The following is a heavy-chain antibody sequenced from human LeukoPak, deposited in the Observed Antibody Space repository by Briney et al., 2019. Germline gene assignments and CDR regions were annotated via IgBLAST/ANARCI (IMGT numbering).Heavy chain of an antibody. D-gene: IGHD5-12*01. CDR3: ARHVGNSGYAPFDY. V-gene: IGHV4-59*08. CDR2: IYYSGST. CDR1: GGSISSYY. J-gene: IGHJ4*02. Sequence: SETLSLTCTVSGGSISSYYWSWIRQPPGKGLEWIGYIYYSGSTNYNPSLKSRVTISVDTSKNQFSLKLSSVTAADTAVYYCARHVGNSGYAPFDYWGQGTLVTVSS.